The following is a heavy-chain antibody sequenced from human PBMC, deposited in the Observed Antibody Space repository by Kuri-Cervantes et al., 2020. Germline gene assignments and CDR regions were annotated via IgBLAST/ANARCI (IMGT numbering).Heavy chain of an antibody. CDR3: ARDPAPKYYYYGMDV. CDR1: GFTVNSYF. D-gene: IGHD5-18*01. V-gene: IGHV3-66*02. Sequence: GGSLRLSCAASGFTVNSYFLTWVRQPPGKGLEWVSVTYSGGTSYFGDSVKGRFTISRDYSKNTLYLEMNSLRAEGTAVYYCARDPAPKYYYYGMDVWGQGTTVTVSS. J-gene: IGHJ6*02. CDR2: TYSGGTS.